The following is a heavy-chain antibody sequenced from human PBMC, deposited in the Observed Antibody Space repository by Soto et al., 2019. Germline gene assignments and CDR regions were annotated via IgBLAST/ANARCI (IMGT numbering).Heavy chain of an antibody. V-gene: IGHV4-38-2*02. Sequence: SETLSLTCAVSGDSISSGYHWAWIRQPPGKGLEWIANIYHSGTTYYNPSLKSRVTISVETSKNQFSLKLSSVTAADTAVYYCARDNILGILYGGMDVWGQGTTVTVSS. CDR3: ARDNILGILYGGMDV. CDR2: IYHSGTT. J-gene: IGHJ6*02. CDR1: GDSISSGYH. D-gene: IGHD3-3*01.